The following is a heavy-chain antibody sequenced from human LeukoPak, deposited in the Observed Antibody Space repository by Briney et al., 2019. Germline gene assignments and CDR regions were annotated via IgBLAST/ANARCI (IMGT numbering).Heavy chain of an antibody. V-gene: IGHV3-23*01. CDR1: GFTFSSYA. CDR3: ARKASDSSGQVDY. Sequence: GGSLRLSCAASGFTFSSYAMSWVRQAPGKGLEWVSGISGSGGSTYYADSVKGRFTISRDSSKNTLYLQMNSLRAEDTAVYYCARKASDSSGQVDYWGQGTLVTVSS. D-gene: IGHD6-19*01. CDR2: ISGSGGST. J-gene: IGHJ4*02.